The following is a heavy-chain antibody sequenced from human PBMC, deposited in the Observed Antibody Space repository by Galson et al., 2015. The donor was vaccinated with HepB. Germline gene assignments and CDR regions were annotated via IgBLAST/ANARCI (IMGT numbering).Heavy chain of an antibody. J-gene: IGHJ4*02. CDR2: INAGNGNT. CDR1: GYTFTSYA. V-gene: IGHV1-3*01. Sequence: SVKVSCKASGYTFTSYAMHWVRQAPGQRLEWMGWINAGNGNTKYSQKFQGRVTITRDTSASTAYMELSSLRSEDTAVYYCARGSSYCSSTSCYPATNWGQGTLVTVSS. CDR3: ARGSSYCSSTSCYPATN. D-gene: IGHD2-2*01.